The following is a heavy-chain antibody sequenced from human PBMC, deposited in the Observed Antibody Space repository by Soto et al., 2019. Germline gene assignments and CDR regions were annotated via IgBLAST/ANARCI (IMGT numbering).Heavy chain of an antibody. J-gene: IGHJ4*02. CDR3: AIRRGILASAGTGGYFDF. Sequence: SEPLSLTCSVSCGSINSYYWNWIRQPPGKGLEWIGYVYYSGRTNYNPSLKSRLTISLDTSKNQFSLKLSSVTAADTAVYYCAIRRGILASAGTGGYFDFWVQGALVTVSS. CDR1: CGSINSYY. D-gene: IGHD6-13*01. V-gene: IGHV4-59*08. CDR2: VYYSGRT.